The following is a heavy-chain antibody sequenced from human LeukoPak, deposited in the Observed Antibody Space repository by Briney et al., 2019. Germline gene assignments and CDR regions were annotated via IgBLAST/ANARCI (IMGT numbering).Heavy chain of an antibody. J-gene: IGHJ4*02. CDR2: ISSSGSTR. V-gene: IGHV3-48*03. CDR1: GFTFSSYE. Sequence: GGSLRLSCAASGFTFSSYEMNWVRQAPGKGLEWVSYISSSGSTRYYADSVKGRFTISRDNARDSLYLEMNSLTVEDTAVYFCSRDLGTGRPHDFWGQGTLVTVSS. CDR3: SRDLGTGRPHDF. D-gene: IGHD3/OR15-3a*01.